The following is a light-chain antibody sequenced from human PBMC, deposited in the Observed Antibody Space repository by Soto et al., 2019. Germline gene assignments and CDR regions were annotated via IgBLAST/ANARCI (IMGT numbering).Light chain of an antibody. Sequence: QSVLTQPRSVSGSPGQSVTISCTGTSNNIGAYTFVSWYQQHPGKAPNLIIYHVNKRPSGVPDRFSGSKSGNTASLTISGLQAEDESAYYCSAYGGNADVVFGGGTKVTVL. CDR3: SAYGGNADVV. J-gene: IGLJ2*01. CDR1: SNNIGAYTF. CDR2: HVN. V-gene: IGLV2-11*01.